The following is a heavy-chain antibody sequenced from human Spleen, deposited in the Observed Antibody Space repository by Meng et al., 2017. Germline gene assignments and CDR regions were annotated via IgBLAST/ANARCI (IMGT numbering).Heavy chain of an antibody. CDR3: ARDEDISAAGKLFGDY. D-gene: IGHD6-13*01. CDR2: INPKSGDT. V-gene: IGHV1-2*06. Sequence: VQRVKLGAEVKKSGAKVEISCKVSGYTFTDYYMHWVLQAPGKGLEWMGRINPKSGDTHYAQRFQGRVTMTGDTSISTAYMELSGLRSDDTAMYYCARDEDISAAGKLFGDYWGHGTLVTVSS. J-gene: IGHJ4*01. CDR1: GYTFTDYY.